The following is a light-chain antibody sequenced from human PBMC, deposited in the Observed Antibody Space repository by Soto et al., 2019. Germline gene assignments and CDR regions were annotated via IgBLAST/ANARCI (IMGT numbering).Light chain of an antibody. Sequence: MVLTQAPGTLSLTPGARATLSCRASQSVSRNYIAWYQQKPGQAPRLLVYGASSRASGIPDRFSGSGSGADFTLSITRLEPEDFALYYCPQYGSTPLSFGGGTKVAI. CDR2: GAS. CDR3: PQYGSTPLS. CDR1: QSVSRNY. V-gene: IGKV3-20*01. J-gene: IGKJ4*01.